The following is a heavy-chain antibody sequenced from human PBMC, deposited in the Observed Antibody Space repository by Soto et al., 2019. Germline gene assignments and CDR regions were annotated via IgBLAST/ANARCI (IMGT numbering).Heavy chain of an antibody. D-gene: IGHD1-1*01. Sequence: QVHLVQSGAEVKKPGASVKVSCKGSGYAFTTYGITWVRQAPGQGLEWMGWISAHNGNTNYAQKLQGRVTVTRDTSTSTAYMELRSLRSDDTAVYYGARGRYGDHWGQGALVTVSS. V-gene: IGHV1-18*01. CDR1: GYAFTTYG. CDR2: ISAHNGNT. CDR3: ARGRYGDH. J-gene: IGHJ4*02.